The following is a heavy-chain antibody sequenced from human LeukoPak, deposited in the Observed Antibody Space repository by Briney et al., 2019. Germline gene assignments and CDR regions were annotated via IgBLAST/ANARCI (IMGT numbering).Heavy chain of an antibody. CDR1: GGSISSGGYY. CDR2: IQYSGST. D-gene: IGHD3-10*01. V-gene: IGHV4-31*03. J-gene: IGHJ3*02. Sequence: SDTLSLTCTVSGGSISSGGYYWSWIRQHRGKGLEWIGYIQYSGSTYYNPSRTSRLTISVDTSKNQFSLKLSSVTAADTAVYYCAREPYYYGSGSYYKSGAFDIWGQGTMVTVSS. CDR3: AREPYYYGSGSYYKSGAFDI.